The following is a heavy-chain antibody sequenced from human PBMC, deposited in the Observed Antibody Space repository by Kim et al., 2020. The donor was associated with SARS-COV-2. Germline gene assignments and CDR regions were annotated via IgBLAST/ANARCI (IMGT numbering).Heavy chain of an antibody. D-gene: IGHD3-10*01. CDR2: ISAYNGNT. V-gene: IGHV1-18*01. J-gene: IGHJ6*02. CDR1: GYTFTSYG. Sequence: ASVKVSCKASGYTFTSYGISWVRQAPGHGLEWMGWISAYNGNTNYAQKLQGRVTMTTDTSTSTAYMELRSLRSDDTAVYYCARDLGTGLLWFGESNQGMDVWGQGTTVTVSS. CDR3: ARDLGTGLLWFGESNQGMDV.